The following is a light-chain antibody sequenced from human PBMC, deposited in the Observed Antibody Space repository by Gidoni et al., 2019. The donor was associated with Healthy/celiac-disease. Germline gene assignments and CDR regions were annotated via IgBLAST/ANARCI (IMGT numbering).Light chain of an antibody. CDR1: QSSSSW. V-gene: IGKV1-5*03. Sequence: DIQMTQSPSTLSASVGDRVTITCRASQSSSSWLAWYQQKPGKAPKLLIYKASSLESGVPSRFSGSGSGTEFTLTISSLQPDDFATYYCKQYNSYSWTFGQGTKVEIK. J-gene: IGKJ1*01. CDR2: KAS. CDR3: KQYNSYSWT.